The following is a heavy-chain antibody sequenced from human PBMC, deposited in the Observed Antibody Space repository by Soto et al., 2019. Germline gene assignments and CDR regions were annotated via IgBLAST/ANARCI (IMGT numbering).Heavy chain of an antibody. CDR3: ASSTSPDAY. D-gene: IGHD2-2*01. V-gene: IGHV3-48*01. J-gene: IGHJ4*02. Sequence: EVQLVESGGGLVQPGGSLRLSCVASGFMFNSYSMNWVRQAPGKGLEWISYINSGSTSVLYADSVKGRFTISRDNARNSLYLQMKSVRAEDTAVYYCASSTSPDAYWGQGTLVTVSS. CDR2: INSGSTSV. CDR1: GFMFNSYS.